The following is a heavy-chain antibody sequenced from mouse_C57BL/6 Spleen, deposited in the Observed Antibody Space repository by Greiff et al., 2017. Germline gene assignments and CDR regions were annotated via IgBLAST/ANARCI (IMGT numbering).Heavy chain of an antibody. J-gene: IGHJ4*01. Sequence: QVQLKESGPELVKPGASVKISCKASGYAFSSSWMNWVKQRPGKGLEWIGRIYPGDGDTNYNGKFKGKATLTADKSSSTAYMQLSSLTSEDSAVYFCARRNWDHYAMDYWGQGTSVTVSS. D-gene: IGHD4-1*01. CDR1: GYAFSSSW. V-gene: IGHV1-82*01. CDR2: IYPGDGDT. CDR3: ARRNWDHYAMDY.